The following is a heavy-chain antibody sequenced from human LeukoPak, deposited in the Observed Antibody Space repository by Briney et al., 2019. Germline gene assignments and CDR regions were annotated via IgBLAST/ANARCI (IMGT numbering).Heavy chain of an antibody. CDR1: GGSISSSSYY. CDR2: IYYSGST. Sequence: SETLSLTCTVSGGSISSSSYYWGWIRQPPGKGLEWIGSIYYSGSTYYNPSLKSRVTISVDTSKNQFSPKLSSVTAADTAVYYCAIIIEYSSPIWGQGTLVTVSS. V-gene: IGHV4-39*01. J-gene: IGHJ4*02. CDR3: AIIIEYSSPI. D-gene: IGHD6-6*01.